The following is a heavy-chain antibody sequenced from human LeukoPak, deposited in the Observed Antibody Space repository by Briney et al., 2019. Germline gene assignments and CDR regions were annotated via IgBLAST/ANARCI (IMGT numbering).Heavy chain of an antibody. V-gene: IGHV1-8*01. J-gene: IGHJ4*02. CDR3: ARGLFRTAMVNPPPRAQNDY. CDR2: MNPNSGNT. D-gene: IGHD5-18*01. Sequence: ASVKVSCKASGYTFTSYDINWVRQATGQGLEWMGWMNPNSGNTGYAQKFQGRVTMTRNTSISTAYMELSSLRSEDTAVYYCARGLFRTAMVNPPPRAQNDYWGQGTLVTVSS. CDR1: GYTFTSYD.